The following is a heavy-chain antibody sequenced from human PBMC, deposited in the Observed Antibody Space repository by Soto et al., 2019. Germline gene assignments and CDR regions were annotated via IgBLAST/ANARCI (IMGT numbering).Heavy chain of an antibody. CDR2: IHSDGSRT. CDR1: GFTFSYYW. CDR3: ARGDRGAFDL. V-gene: IGHV3-74*01. D-gene: IGHD1-26*01. J-gene: IGHJ3*01. Sequence: EVQLLESGGGLVHPGESLRFSGAAPGFTFSYYWIHWVRQAPGRGLAWVSRIHSDGSRTTYADSVKGRFPISRDNARNTLYLQMNSVRAEDTAVYYCARGDRGAFDLWGQGTVLTVSS.